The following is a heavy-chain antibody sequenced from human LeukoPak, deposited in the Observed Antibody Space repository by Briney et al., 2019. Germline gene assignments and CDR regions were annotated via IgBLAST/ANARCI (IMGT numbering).Heavy chain of an antibody. CDR2: IKQDGSEK. Sequence: GGSLRLSCAASGFTFSSYSMNWVRQAPGKGLEWVANIKQDGSEKYYVDSVKGRFTISRDNAKNSLYLQMNSLRAEDTAVYYCARELNIAVAGDYWGQGTLVTVSS. CDR3: ARELNIAVAGDY. J-gene: IGHJ4*02. D-gene: IGHD6-19*01. CDR1: GFTFSSYS. V-gene: IGHV3-7*01.